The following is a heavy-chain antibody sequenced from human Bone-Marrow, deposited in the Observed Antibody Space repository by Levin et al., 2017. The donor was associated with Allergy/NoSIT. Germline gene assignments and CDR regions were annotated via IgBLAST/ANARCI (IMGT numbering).Heavy chain of an antibody. CDR1: GFTFKNNG. D-gene: IGHD3-3*01. Sequence: GESLKISCAASGFTFKNNGMHWVRQAPGKGLEWLAVIWYDGSNKYYADSVKGRFTISRDNSKNMAYLQMNSLKAEDTAVYYCARLWSGYYLDYWGPGARVTVSS. CDR2: IWYDGSNK. J-gene: IGHJ4*02. V-gene: IGHV3-33*01. CDR3: ARLWSGYYLDY.